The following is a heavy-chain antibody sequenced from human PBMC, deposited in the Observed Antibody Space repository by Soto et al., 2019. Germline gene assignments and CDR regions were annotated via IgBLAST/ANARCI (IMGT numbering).Heavy chain of an antibody. CDR2: IYYSGST. CDR3: ARGSEGRGFAFDI. CDR1: GGSISSGDYY. Sequence: QVQLQESGPGLVKPSQTLSLTCTVSGGSISSGDYYWSWIRQPPGNGLEWIGYIYYSGSTYYHPSLKSRVTISVDTSKNQFSLKLSSVTAADTAVYYCARGSEGRGFAFDIWGQGTMVTVSS. J-gene: IGHJ3*02. V-gene: IGHV4-30-4*01. D-gene: IGHD3-10*01.